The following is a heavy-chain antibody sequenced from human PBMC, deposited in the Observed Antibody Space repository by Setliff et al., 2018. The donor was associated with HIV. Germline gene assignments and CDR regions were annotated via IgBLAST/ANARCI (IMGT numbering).Heavy chain of an antibody. CDR3: ARGPLYGYDRGYFDY. Sequence: SVKVSCKASGGTFNTFGMNWVRQAPGQGLAWMGGIIPIARIPNYAQKFQDRVTITADESTSTVYMEISSLTSEGTALYYCARGPLYGYDRGYFDYWGQGTLVTVSS. CDR1: GGTFNTFG. J-gene: IGHJ4*02. V-gene: IGHV1-69*10. CDR2: IIPIARIP. D-gene: IGHD5-12*01.